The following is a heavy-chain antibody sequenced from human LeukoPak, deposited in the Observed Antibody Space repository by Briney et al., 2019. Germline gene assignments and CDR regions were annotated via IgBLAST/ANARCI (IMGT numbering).Heavy chain of an antibody. D-gene: IGHD4-17*01. Sequence: GGSLRLSCAASGFTFSSYAMHWVRQAPGKGLEWVAVISYDGSNKYYADSVKGRFTISRDNSKNTLYLQMNSLRAEDTAVYYCARDRFLDGYYVFDYWGQGTLVTVSS. CDR3: ARDRFLDGYYVFDY. V-gene: IGHV3-30*01. CDR2: ISYDGSNK. J-gene: IGHJ4*02. CDR1: GFTFSSYA.